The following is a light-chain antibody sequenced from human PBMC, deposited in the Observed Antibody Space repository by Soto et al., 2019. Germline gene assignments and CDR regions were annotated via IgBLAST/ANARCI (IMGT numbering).Light chain of an antibody. Sequence: QSVLTQPPSASGTPGQRVTISCTGSSSNIGSHTVNWYQQLPGTAPRILIYNTYYRPLGVPDRLSGYKSGSSASLAISGLHSEDEADYYWAAWDYRLNGVVFGGGTKLTVL. CDR1: SSNIGSHT. CDR2: NTY. CDR3: AAWDYRLNGVV. J-gene: IGLJ2*01. V-gene: IGLV1-44*01.